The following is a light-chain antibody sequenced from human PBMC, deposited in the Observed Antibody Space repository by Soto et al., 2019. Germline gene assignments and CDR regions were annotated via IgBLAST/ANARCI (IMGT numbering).Light chain of an antibody. J-gene: IGKJ5*01. V-gene: IGKV3-11*01. CDR3: QHRSNWPPLT. Sequence: EIVLTQSPATLSLSPGERATLSCRASQSVSAFLAWYQQKPGQAPRLLIYDASNRATGIPDRFSGSGSGTDFSLTINSLEPEDIAVYYCQHRSNWPPLTFGQGTRLEIK. CDR2: DAS. CDR1: QSVSAF.